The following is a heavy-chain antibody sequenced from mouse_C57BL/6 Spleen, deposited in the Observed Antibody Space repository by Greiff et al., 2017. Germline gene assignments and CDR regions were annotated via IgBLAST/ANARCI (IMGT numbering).Heavy chain of an antibody. D-gene: IGHD1-2*01. CDR1: GYAFSSSW. V-gene: IGHV1-82*01. Sequence: VQLQESGPELVKPGASVKISCKASGYAFSSSWMNWVHQRPGKGLEWIGRIYPGDGDTNYNGKFKGKATLTADKSSSTAYMQRSSLTSEDSAVYFCAREPTARYFDVWGTGTTVTVSS. J-gene: IGHJ1*03. CDR2: IYPGDGDT. CDR3: AREPTARYFDV.